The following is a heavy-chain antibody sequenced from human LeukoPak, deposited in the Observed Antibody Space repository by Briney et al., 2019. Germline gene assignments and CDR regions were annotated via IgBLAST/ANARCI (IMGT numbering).Heavy chain of an antibody. CDR1: GGSFSGYY. V-gene: IGHV4-34*01. J-gene: IGHJ6*03. Sequence: PSENLSLTCAVYGGSFSGYYWSWIRQPPGKGLEWIGEINHSGSTNYNPSLKSRVTISVDTSKNQFSLKLSSVTAADTAVYYCARLVANYYYYYMDVWGKGTTVTVSS. CDR2: INHSGST. D-gene: IGHD5-12*01. CDR3: ARLVANYYYYYMDV.